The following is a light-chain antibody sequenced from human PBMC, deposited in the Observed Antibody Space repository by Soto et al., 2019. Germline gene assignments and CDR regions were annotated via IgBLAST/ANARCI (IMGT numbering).Light chain of an antibody. CDR1: QSVSSSY. J-gene: IGKJ1*01. V-gene: IGKV3-20*01. Sequence: DIVLTQSPGPLSLSPGERATLSCRASQSVSSSYLAWYQQKPGQAPRLIIYGASSRATGIPDRFSGSGSGTDCTLTISRLEPEDVAVYYCQQYGSSPRTFGQGTKVDIK. CDR2: GAS. CDR3: QQYGSSPRT.